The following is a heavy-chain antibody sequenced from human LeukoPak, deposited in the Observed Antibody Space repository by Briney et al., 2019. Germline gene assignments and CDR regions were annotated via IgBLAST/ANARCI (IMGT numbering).Heavy chain of an antibody. CDR2: ISSSSSYI. Sequence: GGSLRLSCAASRFTFSSYSMNWVRQAPGKGLEWVSSISSSSSYIYYEDSVKGRFTISRDNAKNSLYLKMNSLRAEDTAVCYCARLGSGWSRVINWFDPWGQGTLVTVSS. CDR1: RFTFSSYS. J-gene: IGHJ5*02. D-gene: IGHD6-19*01. CDR3: ARLGSGWSRVINWFDP. V-gene: IGHV3-21*01.